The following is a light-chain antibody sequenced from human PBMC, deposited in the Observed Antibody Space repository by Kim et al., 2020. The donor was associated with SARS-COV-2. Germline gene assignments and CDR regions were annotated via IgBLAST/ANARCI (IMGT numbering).Light chain of an antibody. CDR2: GAS. CDR3: QQYGNSPPYS. V-gene: IGKV3-20*01. CDR1: QSVSSGS. Sequence: SPGERAPLSCRASQSVSSGSLAWYQQKPGQAPRLLIYGASSRATGIPDRFSGSGSGTDFTLTISGLEPEDFAVYYCQQYGNSPPYSFGQGTKLEI. J-gene: IGKJ2*03.